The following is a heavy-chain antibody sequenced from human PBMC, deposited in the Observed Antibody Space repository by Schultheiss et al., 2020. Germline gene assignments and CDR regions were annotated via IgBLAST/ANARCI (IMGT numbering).Heavy chain of an antibody. CDR1: GGSFSGYY. J-gene: IGHJ4*02. CDR3: ATGAVASINY. D-gene: IGHD6-19*01. V-gene: IGHV4-59*08. Sequence: SETLSLTCAVYGGSFSGYYWSWIRQPPEKGLEWIGYIYYSGSTNYNPSLKSRVTISVDTSKNQFSLKLSSVTAADTAVYYCATGAVASINYWGQGTLVTVSS. CDR2: IYYSGST.